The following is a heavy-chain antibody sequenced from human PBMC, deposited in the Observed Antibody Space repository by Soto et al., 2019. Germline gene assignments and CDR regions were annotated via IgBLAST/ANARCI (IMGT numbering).Heavy chain of an antibody. CDR3: ARGLMGVRQAYLFDY. D-gene: IGHD1-26*01. J-gene: IGHJ4*01. Sequence: QVQLQESGPGLVKPSETLSLTCSVSGASISPYYWSWIRQPPGKELEWIGYIYYTGSTTYNPSLKRRVTMSVDTSKNHFSLNLSSVTAADTAVYYCARGLMGVRQAYLFDYWGQGILVTVFS. V-gene: IGHV4-59*01. CDR2: IYYTGST. CDR1: GASISPYY.